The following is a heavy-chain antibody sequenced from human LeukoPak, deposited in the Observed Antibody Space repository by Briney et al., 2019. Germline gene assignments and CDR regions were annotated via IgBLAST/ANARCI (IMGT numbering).Heavy chain of an antibody. J-gene: IGHJ6*03. CDR3: ARLRSGYSGYDHNYYYYYYMDV. Sequence: PGGSLRLSCAASGFTFSSYAMHWVRQAPGKGLEWVAVISYDGSNKYYADSVKGRFTISRDNSKNTLYLQMNSLRAEDTAVYYCARLRSGYSGYDHNYYYYYYMDVWGKGTTVTVSS. D-gene: IGHD5-12*01. CDR2: ISYDGSNK. CDR1: GFTFSSYA. V-gene: IGHV3-30*04.